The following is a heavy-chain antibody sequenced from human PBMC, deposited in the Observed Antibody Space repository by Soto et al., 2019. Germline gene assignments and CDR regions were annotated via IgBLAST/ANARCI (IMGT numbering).Heavy chain of an antibody. V-gene: IGHV1-18*01. CDR2: ISAYSGKT. CDR1: GYTLTSYG. CDR3: ARDNSGDFWSGYSHYYFDY. J-gene: IGHJ4*02. D-gene: IGHD3-3*01. Sequence: RASVKVSCKTSGYTLTSYGISWVRQAPGQRLEWMGWISAYSGKTNYAQKLQGRLTMTTDTSTSTAYMELRSLRSDDTALYYCARDNSGDFWSGYSHYYFDYWGQGTLVTVSS.